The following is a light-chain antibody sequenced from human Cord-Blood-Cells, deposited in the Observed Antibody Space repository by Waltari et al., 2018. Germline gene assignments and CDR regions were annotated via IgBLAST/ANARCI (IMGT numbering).Light chain of an antibody. CDR2: RNN. V-gene: IGLV1-44*01. J-gene: IGLJ3*02. Sequence: QSVLTQPPSASGTPGQRVTISCSGSSSNIGSNTVNWYQQLPGTAPKLLIYRNNQRPSGVPARCSGSKSGTSASLAIGGLQAEDEADYYCAAWDDSLNGPVFGGGTKLTVL. CDR1: SSNIGSNT. CDR3: AAWDDSLNGPV.